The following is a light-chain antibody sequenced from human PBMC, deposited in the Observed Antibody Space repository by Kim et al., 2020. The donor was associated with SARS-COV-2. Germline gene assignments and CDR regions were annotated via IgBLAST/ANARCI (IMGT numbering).Light chain of an antibody. CDR2: TAS. CDR3: QQYYISPGT. CDR1: QNINSQ. J-gene: IGKJ3*01. V-gene: IGKV1-39*01. Sequence: DIQMTQSPSSLSASVGDRVTITCRTSQNINSQLNWYQQKPGKAPKLLIYTASTLQGGVPSRFSGSGSETEFTLTISSLQPEDFATYFCQQYYISPGTFGPGTKVDIK.